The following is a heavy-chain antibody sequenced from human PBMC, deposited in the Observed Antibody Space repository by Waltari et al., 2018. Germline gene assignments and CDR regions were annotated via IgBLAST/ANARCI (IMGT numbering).Heavy chain of an antibody. D-gene: IGHD1-26*01. CDR1: GFTFNNYW. V-gene: IGHV3-7*01. CDR3: ATLEATAKFDF. CDR2: IKQDGSEI. J-gene: IGHJ4*02. Sequence: EVQVVESGGGLVQPGGSLRLSCAASGFTFNNYWMSWVRQAPGKGLGGVANIKQDGSEIHSVDSVKGRFTFSRDNAKNSLFLQRNSLRAEDTAVYYCATLEATAKFDFWGQGILVTVSS.